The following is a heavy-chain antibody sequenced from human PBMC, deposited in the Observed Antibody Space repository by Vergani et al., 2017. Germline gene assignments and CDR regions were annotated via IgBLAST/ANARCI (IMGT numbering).Heavy chain of an antibody. CDR2: IYYSGST. Sequence: QVQLQESGPGLVKPSETLSLTCTVSGGSISSYYWSWIRQPPGKGLEWIGNIYYSGSTNYNPSLKSRVTISVDTSKNQFSLKLSSVTAADTAVYYCARLTSVGIAAAGRPAGRHLSGEDYWGQGTLVTVSS. J-gene: IGHJ4*02. CDR1: GGSISSYY. V-gene: IGHV4-59*08. D-gene: IGHD6-13*01. CDR3: ARLTSVGIAAAGRPAGRHLSGEDY.